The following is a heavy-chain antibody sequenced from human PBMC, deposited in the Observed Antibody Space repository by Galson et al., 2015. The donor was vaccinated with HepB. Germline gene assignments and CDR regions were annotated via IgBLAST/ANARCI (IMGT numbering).Heavy chain of an antibody. CDR1: GYTFTSYG. V-gene: IGHV1-18*01. D-gene: IGHD2-21*01. Sequence: SVKVSCKASGYTFTSYGISWVRQAPGQGLEWMGWISAYNGNTNYAQKLQGRVTMTTDTSTSTAYMELRSLRSDDTAVYYCARDNTAYCGGDCYSDYWGQGTLVTVSS. CDR2: ISAYNGNT. J-gene: IGHJ4*02. CDR3: ARDNTAYCGGDCYSDY.